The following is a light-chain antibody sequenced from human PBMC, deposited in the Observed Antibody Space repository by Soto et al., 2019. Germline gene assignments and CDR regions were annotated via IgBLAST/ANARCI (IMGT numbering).Light chain of an antibody. J-gene: IGKJ4*01. CDR3: QQYNNWPLT. CDR1: QTVGST. Sequence: EIVMTQSPATLSVSPGERATLSCRASQTVGSTLAWYQHKPGQAPRLLIYSASTRATNVPARFSGSGSGTEFALTISSLQSEDFAVYYCQQYNNWPLTFGGGTKVEIK. V-gene: IGKV3-15*01. CDR2: SAS.